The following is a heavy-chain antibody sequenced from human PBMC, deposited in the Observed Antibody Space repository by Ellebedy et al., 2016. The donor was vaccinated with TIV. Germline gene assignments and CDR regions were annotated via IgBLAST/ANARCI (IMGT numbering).Heavy chain of an antibody. J-gene: IGHJ4*02. CDR3: VSGRQLGRYYFDY. CDR1: GLNFTNSA. V-gene: IGHV3-33*08. D-gene: IGHD1-1*01. Sequence: GESLKISCAASGLNFTNSAMHWVRQAPGKGLEWVAVIWYDGSQKYYADSVKGRFTISRDTSKNTVYVQMNSLRAEDTAMYYCVSGRQLGRYYFDYWGQGTLVTVSS. CDR2: IWYDGSQK.